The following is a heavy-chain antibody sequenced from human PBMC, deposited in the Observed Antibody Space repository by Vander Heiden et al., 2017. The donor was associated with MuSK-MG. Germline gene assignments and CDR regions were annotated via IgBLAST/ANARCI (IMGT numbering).Heavy chain of an antibody. CDR2: ITSTGSYV. CDR1: GFPFSHHS. CDR3: SREIRASSTEIGFDY. D-gene: IGHD2-15*01. J-gene: IGHJ4*02. V-gene: IGHV3-21*04. Sequence: EGQLVESGGGLVKRGGSLRLSCAASGFPFSHHSMNWVRQAPGKGLECVASITSTGSYVSYADSVRGRFTVARDNAKNSLYLQMDSLTAEDTAVYYCSREIRASSTEIGFDYWGQGTLVTVSS.